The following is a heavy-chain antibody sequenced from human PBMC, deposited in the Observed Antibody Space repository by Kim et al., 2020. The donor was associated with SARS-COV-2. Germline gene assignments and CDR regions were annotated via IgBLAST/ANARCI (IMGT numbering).Heavy chain of an antibody. Sequence: GGSLRLSCAASGFTVSRNYMSWVRQAPGKGLEWVSVIYSGGSTYYADSVKGRFTISRDNSKNTLYLQMNSLIAEDKAVYYCARGLVGSSGGYGRDVGGPGATVALSS. V-gene: IGHV3-53*01. CDR3: ARGLVGSSGGYGRDV. CDR1: GFTVSRNY. CDR2: IYSGGST. D-gene: IGHD6-13*01. J-gene: IGHJ6*02.